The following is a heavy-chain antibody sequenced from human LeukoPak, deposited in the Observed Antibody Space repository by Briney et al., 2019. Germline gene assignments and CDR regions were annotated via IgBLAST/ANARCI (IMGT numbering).Heavy chain of an antibody. CDR3: AELGITMIGGV. Sequence: GGSLGLSCAASGFTFSIYYMSWVRRAPGKGLEWVANIKQDGSEKYYVDSVKGRFTISRDNAKNSLYLQMNSLRAEDTAVYYCAELGITMIGGVWGKGTTVTISS. J-gene: IGHJ6*04. V-gene: IGHV3-7*01. D-gene: IGHD3-10*02. CDR2: IKQDGSEK. CDR1: GFTFSIYY.